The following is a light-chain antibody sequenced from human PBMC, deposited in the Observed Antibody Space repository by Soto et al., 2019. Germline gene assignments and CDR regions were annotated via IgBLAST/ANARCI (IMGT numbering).Light chain of an antibody. CDR2: DAS. Sequence: EIVLTQYPDTLSLSPGERATLSCRASQSVSSYLAWYQQKPGQAPRLLIYDASDRATGISARFSGSGSGTDFTLTISSLEPEYCAVYFCQQRNNFPFTFGPSTKVDF. J-gene: IGKJ3*01. V-gene: IGKV3-11*01. CDR3: QQRNNFPFT. CDR1: QSVSSY.